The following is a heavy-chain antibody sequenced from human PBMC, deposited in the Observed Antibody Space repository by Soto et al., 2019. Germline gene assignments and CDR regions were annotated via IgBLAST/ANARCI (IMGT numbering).Heavy chain of an antibody. D-gene: IGHD2-8*01. J-gene: IGHJ6*03. CDR3: ARQMGYCTTLSCHAGPLYYYVDV. V-gene: IGHV4-59*01. CDR2: IYNSVSP. Sequence: QVQLQESGPGLVKPSETLSLSCTVSGGSISSYHWTWIRQPPGKGLELIGLIYNSVSPNYNPSLKSRVTISLDTSKNQFSLKLTSVTTADTAVYYCARQMGYCTTLSCHAGPLYYYVDVWGKGTTVTVSS. CDR1: GGSISSYH.